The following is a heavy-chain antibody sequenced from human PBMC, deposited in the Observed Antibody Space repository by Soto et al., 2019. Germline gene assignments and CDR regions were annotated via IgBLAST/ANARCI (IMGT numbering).Heavy chain of an antibody. CDR2: INHSGST. J-gene: IGHJ5*02. Sequence: SETLSLTCAVYGGSFSGYYWSWIRQPPGKGLEWIGEINHSGSTNYNPSLKSRVTISVDTSKNQFSLKLSSVTAADTAVYYCARGGIAAAVHRPHTPQRDWFDPWGQGTLVTVSS. V-gene: IGHV4-34*01. CDR1: GGSFSGYY. D-gene: IGHD6-13*01. CDR3: ARGGIAAAVHRPHTPQRDWFDP.